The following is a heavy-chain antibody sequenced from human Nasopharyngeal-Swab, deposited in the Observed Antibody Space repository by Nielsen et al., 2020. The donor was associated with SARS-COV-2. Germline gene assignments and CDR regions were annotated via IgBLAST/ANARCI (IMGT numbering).Heavy chain of an antibody. Sequence: GGSLRLSCAASGFTFSSYGMHWVRQEPGKGLEWVAVISYDGSNKYYADSVKGRFTISRDNSKNTLYLQMNSLRAEDTAVYYCARDKLGGGLGYYYGMDVWGQGTTVTVSS. CDR3: ARDKLGGGLGYYYGMDV. V-gene: IGHV3-30*03. CDR2: ISYDGSNK. J-gene: IGHJ6*02. D-gene: IGHD1-26*01. CDR1: GFTFSSYG.